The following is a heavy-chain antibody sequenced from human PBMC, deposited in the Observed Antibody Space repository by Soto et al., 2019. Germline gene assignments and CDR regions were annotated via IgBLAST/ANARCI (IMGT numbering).Heavy chain of an antibody. Sequence: GGSLRLSCAASRFTFSSYSMNWVRQAPGNGLLCVSRISTDGIVXXXAGSVKGXXTGSLGNAKNTLYLQXSRLRAEDTAVYYCGRDTDGLHYWGQGTLVTDSS. CDR2: ISTDGIVX. J-gene: IGHJ4*02. V-gene: IGHV3-74*01. CDR3: GRDTDGLHY. CDR1: RFTFSSYS.